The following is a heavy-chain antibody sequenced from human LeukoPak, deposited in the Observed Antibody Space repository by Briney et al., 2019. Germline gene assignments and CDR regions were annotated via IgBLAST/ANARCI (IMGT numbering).Heavy chain of an antibody. CDR2: ISGSGGST. J-gene: IGHJ5*02. V-gene: IGHV3-23*01. D-gene: IGHD2-15*01. Sequence: PGGSLRLSCAASGFTFSSYAMSWVCQAPGKGLEWVSAISGSGGSTYYADSVKGRFTISRDNSKNTLYLQMNSLRAEDTAVYYCAKDSGGIVVVAATARNYNWFDPWGQGTLVTVSS. CDR3: AKDSGGIVVVAATARNYNWFDP. CDR1: GFTFSSYA.